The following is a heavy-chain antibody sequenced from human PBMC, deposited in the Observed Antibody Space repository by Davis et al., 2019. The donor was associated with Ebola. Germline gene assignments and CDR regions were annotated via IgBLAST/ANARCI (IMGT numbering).Heavy chain of an antibody. CDR3: ARGFSSGSIYYYYYGMDV. V-gene: IGHV4-59*08. Sequence: MPSETLSLTCTVSGGSISSYYWSWIRQPPGKGLEWIGYIYYSGSTNYNPSLKSRVTISVDTSKNQFSLKLSSVTAADTAVYYCARGFSSGSIYYYYYGMDVWGQGTTVTVSS. CDR2: IYYSGST. D-gene: IGHD6-19*01. J-gene: IGHJ6*02. CDR1: GGSISSYY.